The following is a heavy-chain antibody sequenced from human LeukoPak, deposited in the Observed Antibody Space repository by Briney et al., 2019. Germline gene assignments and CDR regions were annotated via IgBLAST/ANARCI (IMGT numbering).Heavy chain of an antibody. J-gene: IGHJ4*02. D-gene: IGHD4-17*01. CDR3: AKDGDYGDYTYYFDY. V-gene: IGHV3-9*01. CDR1: GFTFDDYA. Sequence: GRSLRLSCAASGFTFDDYAMHWVRQAPGKGLEWVSGISWNSGSIGYADSVKGRFTISRDNAKNSLYLQTNSLRAEDTALYYCAKDGDYGDYTYYFDYWGQGTLVTVSS. CDR2: ISWNSGSI.